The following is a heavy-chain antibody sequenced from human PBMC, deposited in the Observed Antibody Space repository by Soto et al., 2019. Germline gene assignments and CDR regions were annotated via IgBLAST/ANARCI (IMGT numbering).Heavy chain of an antibody. CDR2: IYYSGST. D-gene: IGHD2-15*01. CDR3: ASCELRGSCYLDY. J-gene: IGHJ4*02. Sequence: SETLSLTCTVSGGSISSYYWSWIRQPPGKGLEWIGYIYYSGSTNYNPSLKSRVTISVDTSKNQFSLKLSSVTAADTAVYYCASCELRGSCYLDYWGQGTLVTVSS. V-gene: IGHV4-59*01. CDR1: GGSISSYY.